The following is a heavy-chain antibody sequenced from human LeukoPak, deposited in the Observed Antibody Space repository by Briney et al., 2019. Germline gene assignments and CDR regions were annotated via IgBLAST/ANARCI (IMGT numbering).Heavy chain of an antibody. CDR2: IRSKAYGGTT. D-gene: IGHD2-8*02. CDR1: GFTFGDYA. J-gene: IGHJ4*02. V-gene: IGHV3-49*04. Sequence: PGGSLRLSCTASGFTFGDYAMSWVRQAPGKGLEWVGFIRSKAYGGTTEYAASVKGRFTISRDDSKSIAYLQMNSLKTEETAVYYCTRGPGGVNSPDYWGQGTLVTVSS. CDR3: TRGPGGVNSPDY.